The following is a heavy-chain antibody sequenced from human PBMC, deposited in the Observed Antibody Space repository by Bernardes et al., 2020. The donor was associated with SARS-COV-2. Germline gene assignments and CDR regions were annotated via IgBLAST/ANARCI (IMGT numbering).Heavy chain of an antibody. Sequence: GGSLRLSCEASGFTFNTYAMSWVRQAPGKGLEWVSTISYSGGSTYYADSVKGRFTISRDISKNTLYLQMNSLRVDDTAVYYCAKFLGGQQLESVFHYWGQGTLVTVSS. J-gene: IGHJ4*02. CDR1: GFTFNTYA. CDR3: AKFLGGQQLESVFHY. CDR2: ISYSGGST. D-gene: IGHD6-13*01. V-gene: IGHV3-23*01.